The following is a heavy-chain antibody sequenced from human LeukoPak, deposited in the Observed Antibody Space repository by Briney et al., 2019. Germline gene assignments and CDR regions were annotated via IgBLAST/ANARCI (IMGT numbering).Heavy chain of an antibody. V-gene: IGHV3-30*18. J-gene: IGHJ1*01. Sequence: PGGSLRLSCAASGFTFSSYWMTWARQAPGKGLEWVAVISYDGSTKYYADSVKGRFTISRDNSKNTLYLQMNSLRVEDTAVYYCAKDPGYSSGWYGEYFHYWGQGTLVTVSS. D-gene: IGHD6-19*01. CDR2: ISYDGSTK. CDR1: GFTFSSYW. CDR3: AKDPGYSSGWYGEYFHY.